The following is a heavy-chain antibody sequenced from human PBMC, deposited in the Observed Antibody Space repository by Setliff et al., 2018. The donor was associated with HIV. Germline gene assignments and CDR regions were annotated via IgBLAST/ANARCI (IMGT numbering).Heavy chain of an antibody. CDR1: GGSFSGYY. Sequence: SETLSLTCAVYGGSFSGYYWSWIRQPPGKGLEWIGEINHSGSTNYNPSLKSRVTISVDTYKNQFSLKLSSVTAADMAVYYCANGNWFDPWGQGTLVTVSS. V-gene: IGHV4-34*01. J-gene: IGHJ5*02. CDR2: INHSGST. CDR3: ANGNWFDP.